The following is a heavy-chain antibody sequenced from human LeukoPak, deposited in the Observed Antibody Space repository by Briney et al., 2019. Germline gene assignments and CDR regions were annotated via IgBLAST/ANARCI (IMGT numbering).Heavy chain of an antibody. CDR2: IDNDGTTT. Sequence: GGSLRLSCAASGFTFSNNWMHWVRQAPGQGLVWVSRIDNDGTTTVYADSVKGRITISRDNAKNTLYLEMHSLRAEDTAVYYCARGTGAFDIWGQGTMVTVSS. CDR3: ARGTGAFDI. V-gene: IGHV3-74*01. J-gene: IGHJ3*02. CDR1: GFTFSNNW. D-gene: IGHD1-14*01.